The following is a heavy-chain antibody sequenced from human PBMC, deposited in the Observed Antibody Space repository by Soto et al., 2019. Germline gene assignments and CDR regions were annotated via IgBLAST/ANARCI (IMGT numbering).Heavy chain of an antibody. CDR2: IKSKTDGGTT. CDR3: TTEGPGYCGGGSCYAIDY. Sequence: EVQLVESGGGLVKPGGSLRLSCAASGFTFSNAWMSWVRQAPGKGLEWVGRIKSKTDGGTTDDAAPVKGRFSISRDDSKNTLYLQMNSLKTEDTAVYYCTTEGPGYCGGGSCYAIDYWGQGTLVTVSS. J-gene: IGHJ4*02. D-gene: IGHD2-15*01. V-gene: IGHV3-15*01. CDR1: GFTFSNAW.